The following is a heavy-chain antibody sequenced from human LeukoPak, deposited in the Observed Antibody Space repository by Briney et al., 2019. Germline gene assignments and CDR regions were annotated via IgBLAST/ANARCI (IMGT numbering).Heavy chain of an antibody. J-gene: IGHJ4*02. D-gene: IGHD5-12*01. V-gene: IGHV3-64*01. CDR1: GFTFSRYA. CDR2: ISTTGGST. CDR3: AKNRWGSVATPDS. Sequence: GGSLRLSCAASGFTFSRYAMHWVRQAPGKGLEYVSAISTTGGSTYYANSVKGRFAISRDNSKNTVYLQMNSLRTEDTALYYCAKNRWGSVATPDSWGQGTLVTVSS.